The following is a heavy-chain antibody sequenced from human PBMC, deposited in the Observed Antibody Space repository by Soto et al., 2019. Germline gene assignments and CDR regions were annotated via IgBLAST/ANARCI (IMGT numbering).Heavy chain of an antibody. V-gene: IGHV3-74*01. CDR1: GFTFSSYW. J-gene: IGHJ4*02. Sequence: EVQLVESGGGLVQPGGSLRLSCAASGFTFSSYWMHWVRQAPGKGLVWVSRINSDGSSTSYADSVKGRFTISRDNAKNTLYLQMNSLRAEDTAVYYCARAHYVWGSYRYLRTYYFDYWGQGTLVTVSS. D-gene: IGHD3-16*02. CDR2: INSDGSST. CDR3: ARAHYVWGSYRYLRTYYFDY.